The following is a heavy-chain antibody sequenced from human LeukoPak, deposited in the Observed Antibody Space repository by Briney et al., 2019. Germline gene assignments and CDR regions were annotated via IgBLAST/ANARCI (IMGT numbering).Heavy chain of an antibody. CDR3: ARDYGSGMETDAFDI. V-gene: IGHV4-61*02. CDR1: GGSISSGSYY. CDR2: IYTSGST. J-gene: IGHJ3*02. Sequence: SETLSLTCTVSGGSISSGSYYWSWIRQPAGTGLEWIGRIYTSGSTNYNPSLKSRVTISVDTSKNQFSLKLSSVTAADTAVYYCARDYGSGMETDAFDIWGQGTMVTVSS. D-gene: IGHD3-10*01.